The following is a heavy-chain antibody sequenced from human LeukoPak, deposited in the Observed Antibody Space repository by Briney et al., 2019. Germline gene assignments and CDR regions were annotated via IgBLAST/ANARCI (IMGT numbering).Heavy chain of an antibody. V-gene: IGHV3-23*01. D-gene: IGHD1-26*01. CDR1: GFTFSTYN. Sequence: GGSLRLSCAASGFTFSTYNMNWVRQAPGKGLEWVSSISASGVMTYYADSVKGRFTVSRDNSKNSLYLQMSSLTAADTAVYYCAKDRSIGTYYTFDHWGQGTLVTVSS. J-gene: IGHJ4*02. CDR2: ISASGVMT. CDR3: AKDRSIGTYYTFDH.